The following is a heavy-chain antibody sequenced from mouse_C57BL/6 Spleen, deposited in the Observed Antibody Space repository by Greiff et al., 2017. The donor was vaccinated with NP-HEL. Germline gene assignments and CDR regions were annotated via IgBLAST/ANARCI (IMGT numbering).Heavy chain of an antibody. Sequence: VQLQQSGPELVKPGASVKIPCKASGYTFTDYNMDWVKQSHGKSLEWIGDINPNNGGTIYNQKFKGKATLTVDKSSSTAYMELRSLTSEDTAVYYCARSRYYGSSSYFDYWGQGTTLTVSS. CDR3: ARSRYYGSSSYFDY. CDR1: GYTFTDYN. CDR2: INPNNGGT. D-gene: IGHD1-1*01. J-gene: IGHJ2*01. V-gene: IGHV1-18*01.